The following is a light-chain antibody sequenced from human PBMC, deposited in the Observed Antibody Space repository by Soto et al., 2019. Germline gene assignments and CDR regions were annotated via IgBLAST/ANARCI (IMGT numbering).Light chain of an antibody. CDR1: SSDVGGYNY. CDR3: SSYAGSSNFVYV. Sequence: QSVLTQPPSASGSPGQSVTISCTGTSSDVGGYNYVSWYQQHPGKAPKLMIYEVSKRPSGVPDRFSGSKSGNTASLTVSGLQAEDEADYYCSSYAGSSNFVYVFGTGTRSPS. V-gene: IGLV2-8*01. CDR2: EVS. J-gene: IGLJ1*01.